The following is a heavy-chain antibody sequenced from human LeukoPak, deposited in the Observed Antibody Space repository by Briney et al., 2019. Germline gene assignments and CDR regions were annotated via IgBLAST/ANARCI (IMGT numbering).Heavy chain of an antibody. CDR3: ARDYSRRVLRFLEWFIDY. V-gene: IGHV3-48*01. CDR2: ISSSSSTI. Sequence: GGSLRLSCAASGFTFSSYEMNWVRQAPGKGLEWVSYISSSSSTIYYADSVKGRFTISRDNAKNSLYLQMNSLRAEDTAVYYCARDYSRRVLRFLEWFIDYWGRGTLVTVSS. D-gene: IGHD3-3*01. J-gene: IGHJ4*02. CDR1: GFTFSSYE.